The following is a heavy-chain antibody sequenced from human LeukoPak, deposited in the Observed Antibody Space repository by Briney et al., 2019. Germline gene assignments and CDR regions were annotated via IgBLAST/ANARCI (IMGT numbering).Heavy chain of an antibody. J-gene: IGHJ4*02. D-gene: IGHD4-17*01. CDR2: ISYDGSNI. V-gene: IGHV3-30-3*01. Sequence: GGSLRLSCAASGLTFSSYAMHCVRQAPGKGLEWVAVISYDGSNIHYSDSVKGRFTISRDNSKNTLYLQMNSLRAEDTAVYFCARENYGEHYFDYWGQGTLVTVSS. CDR3: ARENYGEHYFDY. CDR1: GLTFSSYA.